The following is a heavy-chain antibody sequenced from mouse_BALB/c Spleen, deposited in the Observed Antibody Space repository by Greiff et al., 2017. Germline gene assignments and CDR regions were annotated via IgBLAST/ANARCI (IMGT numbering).Heavy chain of an antibody. D-gene: IGHD1-2*01. V-gene: IGHV1-4*01. CDR2: INPSSGYT. CDR1: GYTFTSYT. J-gene: IGHJ4*01. Sequence: QVQLKESGAELARPGASVKMSCKASGYTFTSYTMHWVKQRPGQGLEWIGYINPSSGYTNYNQKFKDKATLTADKSSSTAYMQLSSLTSEDSAVYYCARWGDYYGYGYAMDYWGQGTSVTVSS. CDR3: ARWGDYYGYGYAMDY.